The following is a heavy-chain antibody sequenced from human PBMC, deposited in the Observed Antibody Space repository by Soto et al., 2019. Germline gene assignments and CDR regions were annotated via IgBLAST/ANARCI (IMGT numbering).Heavy chain of an antibody. J-gene: IGHJ3*02. CDR2: ISNSGDT. D-gene: IGHD2-15*01. Sequence: EVQLVESGGGLVQPGGSLRLSCTASGFIVSDTYMNWVRQAPGKGLEWVSVISNSGDTHYADSVRGRFSLSRDIADNTLHLQMNILRVEDTAVYYCAREPRYCRGGSCSITGDAFDIWGQGTMVTVSS. V-gene: IGHV3-66*01. CDR1: GFIVSDTY. CDR3: AREPRYCRGGSCSITGDAFDI.